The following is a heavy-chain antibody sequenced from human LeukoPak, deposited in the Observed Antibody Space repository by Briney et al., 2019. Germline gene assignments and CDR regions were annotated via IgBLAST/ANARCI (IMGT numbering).Heavy chain of an antibody. CDR1: GGSISSGGYS. D-gene: IGHD3-22*01. CDR3: ARETYYYDSSGYSNWFDP. CDR2: IYHSGGT. J-gene: IGHJ5*02. Sequence: SETLSLTCAVSGGSISSGGYSWSWIRQPPGKGLEWIGYIYHSGGTYYNPSLKSRVTISVDRSKDQFSLKLSSVTAADTAVYYCARETYYYDSSGYSNWFDPWGQGTLVTVSS. V-gene: IGHV4-30-2*01.